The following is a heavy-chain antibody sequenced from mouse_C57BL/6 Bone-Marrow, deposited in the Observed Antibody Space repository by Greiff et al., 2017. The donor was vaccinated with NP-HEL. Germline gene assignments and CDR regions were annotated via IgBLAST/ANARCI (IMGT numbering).Heavy chain of an antibody. CDR3: ARNRLWD. D-gene: IGHD6-5*01. V-gene: IGHV1-26*01. J-gene: IGHJ2*01. CDR2: INPNNGGT. CDR1: GYTFTDYY. Sequence: VQLQQSGPELVKPGASVKISCKASGYTFTDYYMNWVKQSHGKSLEWIGDINPNNGGTSYNQKFKGKATLTVDKSVSPAYMELRSLTSEDSAVYYCARNRLWDWGQGTTLTVSS.